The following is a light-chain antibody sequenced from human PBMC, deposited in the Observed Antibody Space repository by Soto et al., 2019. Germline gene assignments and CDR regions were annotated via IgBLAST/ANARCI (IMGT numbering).Light chain of an antibody. Sequence: EIVLTQSPATLSLSPGERATLSCRASQSLNTYLAWYQQKPGQAPRLLIYDASTRATGIPARFSGSGSGTDFPLTISSLEPEDFAVYYCQQRTNWPHFGGGTKVEIK. J-gene: IGKJ4*01. CDR3: QQRTNWPH. V-gene: IGKV3-11*01. CDR1: QSLNTY. CDR2: DAS.